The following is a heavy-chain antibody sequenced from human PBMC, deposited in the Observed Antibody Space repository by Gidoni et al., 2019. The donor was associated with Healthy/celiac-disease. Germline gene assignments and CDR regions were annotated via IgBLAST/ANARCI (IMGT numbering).Heavy chain of an antibody. V-gene: IGHV3-49*05. D-gene: IGHD3-10*01. Sequence: EVQLVESGGGLVKPGRSLRLPCTASGFTFGDYAMSWFRQAPGKGLEWVGFIRSKADGGTTEYAASVKGRFTISRDDSKSIAYLQMNSLKTEDTAVYYCTSTPGSGSYYNYYGMDVWGQGTTVTVSS. CDR2: IRSKADGGTT. J-gene: IGHJ6*02. CDR3: TSTPGSGSYYNYYGMDV. CDR1: GFTFGDYA.